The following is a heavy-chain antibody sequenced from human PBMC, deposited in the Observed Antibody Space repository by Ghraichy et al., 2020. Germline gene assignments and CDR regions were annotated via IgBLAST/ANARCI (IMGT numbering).Heavy chain of an antibody. Sequence: SETLSLTCTVSGGSISSYYWSWIRQPPGKGLEWIGYIYYSGSTNYNPSLKSRVTISVDTSKNQFSLKLSSVTAADTAVYYCARRTYYYDSSGYRGAFDYWGQGTLVTVSS. CDR3: ARRTYYYDSSGYRGAFDY. CDR1: GGSISSYY. J-gene: IGHJ4*02. V-gene: IGHV4-59*01. D-gene: IGHD3-22*01. CDR2: IYYSGST.